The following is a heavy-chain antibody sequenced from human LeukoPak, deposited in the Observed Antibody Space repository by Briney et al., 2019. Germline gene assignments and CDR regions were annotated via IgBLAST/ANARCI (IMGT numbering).Heavy chain of an antibody. CDR3: ARDNNYYYGSGEHYYYGMDV. CDR2: IHMGGGT. D-gene: IGHD3-10*01. J-gene: IGHJ6*02. Sequence: SQTLSLTCSVSSGSISSGTYYWSWIRQPAGKGLEYIGRIHMGGGTNYNPSLKSRVTISIDTSRNQFSLKLTSVTASDTAIYYCARDNNYYYGSGEHYYYGMDVWGQGTTVTVSS. CDR1: SGSISSGTYY. V-gene: IGHV4-61*02.